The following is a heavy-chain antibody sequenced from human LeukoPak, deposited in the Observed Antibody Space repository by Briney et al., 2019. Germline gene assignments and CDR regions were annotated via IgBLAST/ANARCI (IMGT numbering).Heavy chain of an antibody. CDR1: GFTFSSYS. CDR3: ARDPYGDYAYFDY. D-gene: IGHD4-17*01. CDR2: ISSSSSTI. Sequence: PGGSLRLSCAASGFTFSSYSMNWVRPAPGKGLEWVSYISSSSSTIYYADSVKGRFTISRDNAKNSLYLQMNSLRAEDTAVYYCARDPYGDYAYFDYWGQGTLVTVSS. J-gene: IGHJ4*02. V-gene: IGHV3-48*01.